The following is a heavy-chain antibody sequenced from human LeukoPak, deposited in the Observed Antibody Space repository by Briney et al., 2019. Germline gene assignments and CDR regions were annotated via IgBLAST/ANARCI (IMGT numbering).Heavy chain of an antibody. V-gene: IGHV1-18*01. Sequence: ASVKVSCKSSGYTFTSYGTSWVRQAPGQGLEWMGWISAYNGSTNYAQKLQGRVTMTTDTSTSTAYMELRSLRSDDTAVYYCARGGYCSGGSCYPYYYYYGMDVWGQGTTVTVSS. D-gene: IGHD2-15*01. CDR2: ISAYNGST. CDR1: GYTFTSYG. CDR3: ARGGYCSGGSCYPYYYYYGMDV. J-gene: IGHJ6*02.